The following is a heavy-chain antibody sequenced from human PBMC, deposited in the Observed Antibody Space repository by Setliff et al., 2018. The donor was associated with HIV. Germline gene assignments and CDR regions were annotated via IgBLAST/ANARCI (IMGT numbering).Heavy chain of an antibody. Sequence: SETLSLTCSVSGGSISSGYYYWSWIRQHPGKGLEWIGYIYYSGSSYYNPSLKSRAAISVDTSKNQFSLKLSSVTAADTAVYYCAKFPHWAYYYYYMDVWGKGTTVTVSS. CDR1: GGSISSGYYY. J-gene: IGHJ6*03. D-gene: IGHD7-27*01. V-gene: IGHV4-61*01. CDR3: AKFPHWAYYYYYMDV. CDR2: IYYSGSS.